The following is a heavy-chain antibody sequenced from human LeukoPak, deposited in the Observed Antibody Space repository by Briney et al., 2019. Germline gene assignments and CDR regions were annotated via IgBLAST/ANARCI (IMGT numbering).Heavy chain of an antibody. CDR1: GFTFSSYW. J-gene: IGHJ3*02. D-gene: IGHD3-9*01. V-gene: IGHV3-7*01. CDR3: ARIGLEYYDILTGYSHGAFDI. Sequence: GGSLRLSCAASGFTFSSYWMSWVRQAPGKGLEWVANIKQDGSEKYYVDSVKGRFTISRDNAKNSLYLQMNSLRAEGTAVYYCARIGLEYYDILTGYSHGAFDIWGQGTMVTVSS. CDR2: IKQDGSEK.